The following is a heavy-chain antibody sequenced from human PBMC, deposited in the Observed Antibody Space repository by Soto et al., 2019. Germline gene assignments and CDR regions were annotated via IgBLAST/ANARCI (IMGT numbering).Heavy chain of an antibody. D-gene: IGHD2-15*01. J-gene: IGHJ5*02. Sequence: GASVKVSCKVSGYTLTELSMHWVRQAPGKGLEWMGCIDPEDGETIYAQKFQGRVTMTRNTSISTAYLELTSLRSDDTAVYYCAKCSGGSCYSGFWFDPWGQGTLVTVSS. V-gene: IGHV1-24*01. CDR1: GYTLTELS. CDR2: IDPEDGET. CDR3: AKCSGGSCYSGFWFDP.